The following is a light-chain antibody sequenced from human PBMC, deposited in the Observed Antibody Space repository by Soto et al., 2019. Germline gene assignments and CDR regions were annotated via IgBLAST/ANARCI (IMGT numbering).Light chain of an antibody. Sequence: AIQLTQSPSSLYASVGDRVTITCRASQAIRTALGWYQQKPGKVPKLLIYAASILQSGVPSRFSGSGSGTDFTLTISSLQPEDVATYYCLLDFRYFWAFGQGTKVDIK. J-gene: IGKJ1*01. CDR1: QAIRTA. CDR2: AAS. V-gene: IGKV1-6*01. CDR3: LLDFRYFWA.